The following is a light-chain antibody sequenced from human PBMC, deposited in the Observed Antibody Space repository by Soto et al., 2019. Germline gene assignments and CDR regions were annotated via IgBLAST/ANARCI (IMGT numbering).Light chain of an antibody. CDR1: QSVTNY. CDR2: DAS. V-gene: IGKV3-11*01. CDR3: QQRDDLYT. J-gene: IGKJ2*01. Sequence: ELVLTQSPATLSLSPGERATLSCRASQSVTNYIAWYQQKPGQAPRLLIYDASNRATGVPARFSGSGSGTDFTLTISSLEPEDFAVYYCQQRDDLYTFGQGTKLEIK.